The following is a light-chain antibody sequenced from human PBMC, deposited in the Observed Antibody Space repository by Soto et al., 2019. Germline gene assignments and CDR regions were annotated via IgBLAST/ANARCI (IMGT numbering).Light chain of an antibody. J-gene: IGKJ5*01. CDR1: QDVGKW. Sequence: DSHMTHAPPAVSASVGDRLTMTFRASQDVGKWLAWYQQKPGKAPTLLIHGASSLQSGVPPRYSGSGYGTDFTLTISSLQPEDFATYYCQQANSFPPTFGQGTRLEIK. V-gene: IGKV1-12*01. CDR3: QQANSFPPT. CDR2: GAS.